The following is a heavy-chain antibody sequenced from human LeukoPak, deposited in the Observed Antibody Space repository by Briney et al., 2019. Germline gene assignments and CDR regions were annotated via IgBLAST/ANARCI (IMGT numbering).Heavy chain of an antibody. CDR3: AREAGGNGSQLP. CDR1: GYTLTELS. V-gene: IGHV1-24*01. CDR2: FDPEDGET. J-gene: IGHJ5*02. D-gene: IGHD4-23*01. Sequence: ASVKVSCKVSGYTLTELSMHWVRQAPGKGLEWMGGFDPEDGETIYAQKFQGRVTMTEDTSTDTAYMELRRLRSDDTAVYYCAREAGGNGSQLPWGQGTLVTVSS.